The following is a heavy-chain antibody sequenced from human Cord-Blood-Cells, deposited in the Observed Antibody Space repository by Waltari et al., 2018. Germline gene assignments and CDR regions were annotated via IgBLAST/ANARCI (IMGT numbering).Heavy chain of an antibody. CDR3: ARDWSGYFDY. V-gene: IGHV3-48*03. CDR1: GFTFSSYE. Sequence: EVQLVESGGGLVQPGGSLRLSWAASGFTFSSYEMTWVRQAPGKGLEWVSYISSSGSTIYYADSVKGRFTISRDNAKNSLYLQMNSLRAEDTAVYYCARDWSGYFDYWGQGTLVTVSS. D-gene: IGHD3-10*01. J-gene: IGHJ4*02. CDR2: ISSSGSTI.